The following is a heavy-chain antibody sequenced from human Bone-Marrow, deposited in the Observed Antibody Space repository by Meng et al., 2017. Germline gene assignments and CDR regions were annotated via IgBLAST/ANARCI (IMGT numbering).Heavy chain of an antibody. CDR2: TNPNSGGT. CDR1: GYKFTDYY. D-gene: IGHD6-19*01. Sequence: QSLAEGKKPGASLMLSYNPSGYKFTDYYIHWVRPAPVRGFEWIGRTNPNSGGTNYAQNFQGRVTMTRDTSISTAYMELSRLRSDDTAVYYCARRRYSSGWYPLDYWGQGTLVTVYS. J-gene: IGHJ4*02. V-gene: IGHV1-2*06. CDR3: ARRRYSSGWYPLDY.